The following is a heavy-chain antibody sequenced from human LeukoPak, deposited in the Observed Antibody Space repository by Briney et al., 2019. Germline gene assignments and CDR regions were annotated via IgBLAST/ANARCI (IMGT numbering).Heavy chain of an antibody. Sequence: SETLSLTCAVYGGSFSGYYWSWIRQPPGKGLEWIREINHSGSTNYNPSLKSRVTISVDTSKNQFSLKLSSVTAADTAVYYCARIRGGGSGSYYNHYYYYYGMDVWGQGTTVTVSS. CDR1: GGSFSGYY. CDR2: INHSGST. CDR3: ARIRGGGSGSYYNHYYYYYGMDV. J-gene: IGHJ6*02. D-gene: IGHD3-10*01. V-gene: IGHV4-34*01.